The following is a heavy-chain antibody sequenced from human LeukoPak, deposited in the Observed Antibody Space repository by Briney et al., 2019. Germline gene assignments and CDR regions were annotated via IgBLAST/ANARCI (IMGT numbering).Heavy chain of an antibody. J-gene: IGHJ4*02. CDR1: GDSISSAAYY. CDR3: AREREGPYGYLDY. V-gene: IGHV4-61*02. CDR2: IYISGST. Sequence: PSQTLSLTCTVSGDSISSAAYYWSWIRQPAGKGLEWIARIYISGSTNYNPSLKSRVTISVDTSKNQFSLKLSSVTAADTAVYYCAREREGPYGYLDYWGQGTLVTVSS. D-gene: IGHD4-17*01.